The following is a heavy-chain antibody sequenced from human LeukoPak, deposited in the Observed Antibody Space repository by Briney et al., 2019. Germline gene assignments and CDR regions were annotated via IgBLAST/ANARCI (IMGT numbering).Heavy chain of an antibody. CDR2: IYYSGST. CDR1: GGSISSYY. Sequence: SETLSLICTVSGGSISSYYWRWLRQPPGKGLEWIGYIYYSGSTNYNPPLKSRVTISVDTSKNQFSLKLRSVTAADTAVYYCARWGGDRYYFDYWGQGTLVTVSS. CDR3: ARWGGDRYYFDY. J-gene: IGHJ4*02. D-gene: IGHD2-21*01. V-gene: IGHV4-59*01.